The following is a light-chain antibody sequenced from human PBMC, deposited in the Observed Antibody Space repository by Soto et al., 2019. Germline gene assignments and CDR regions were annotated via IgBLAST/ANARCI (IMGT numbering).Light chain of an antibody. V-gene: IGKV3-15*01. CDR1: QSVSSN. CDR2: GAS. CDR3: QQRSNWPPVT. Sequence: EIVMTQSPATLSVSPGERATLSCRASQSVSSNLAWYQQKPGQAPRLLTYGASTRATGIPARFSGSGSGTDFTLTISSLDPEDFAVYYCQQRSNWPPVTFGGGTKVDIK. J-gene: IGKJ4*01.